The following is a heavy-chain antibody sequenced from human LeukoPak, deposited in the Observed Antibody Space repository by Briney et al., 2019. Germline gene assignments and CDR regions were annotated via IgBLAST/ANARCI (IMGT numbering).Heavy chain of an antibody. CDR2: IYSGGTT. Sequence: GGSLRLSCAASGFTVNNNFMTWVRQAPGKGLEWVSVIYSGGTTYYGDSVKGRFTISRDNSKNTLYLQMNSLRAEDTAVYYCAGYIVATTHACDIWGPGTMVTVSP. D-gene: IGHD5-12*01. CDR3: AGYIVATTHACDI. V-gene: IGHV3-53*01. J-gene: IGHJ3*02. CDR1: GFTVNNNF.